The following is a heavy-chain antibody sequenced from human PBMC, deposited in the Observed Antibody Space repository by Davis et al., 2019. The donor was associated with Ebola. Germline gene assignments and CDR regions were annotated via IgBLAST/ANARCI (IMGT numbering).Heavy chain of an antibody. Sequence: MPSETLSLTCAVYGGSFSGYYWSWIRQPPGKGLEWTGEINHSGSTNYNPSLKSRVTISVDTSKNPYSLKLSSVTAADTAVYYCARFGYYRGYYGMDVWGQGTTVTVSS. CDR3: ARFGYYRGYYGMDV. V-gene: IGHV4-34*01. CDR2: INHSGST. CDR1: GGSFSGYY. J-gene: IGHJ6*02. D-gene: IGHD3-3*01.